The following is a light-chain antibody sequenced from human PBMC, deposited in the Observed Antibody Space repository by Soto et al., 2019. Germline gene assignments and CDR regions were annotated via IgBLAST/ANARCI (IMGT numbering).Light chain of an antibody. CDR3: SSYTSSSTYV. Sequence: QSALTQPASVSGSPGQSITISCTGTSGDVGGYNYVSWYQQHPGKAPKLMIYDVSNRPSGVSNRFSGSKSGNTASLTISGLQAEDEADYYCSSYTSSSTYVFGTRTKLTVL. V-gene: IGLV2-14*01. J-gene: IGLJ1*01. CDR1: SGDVGGYNY. CDR2: DVS.